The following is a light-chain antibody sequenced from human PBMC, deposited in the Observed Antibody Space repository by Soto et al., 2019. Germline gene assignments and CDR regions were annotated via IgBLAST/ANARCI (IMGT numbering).Light chain of an antibody. CDR3: QQYNHYWT. CDR2: DAS. J-gene: IGKJ1*01. V-gene: IGKV1-33*01. Sequence: DIQMTQSPSSLSASVGDRVTITCQASQDITNYLNWYQQKPGKAPQLLIYDASNLETGVPSRFSGSGSGTDFTFTISSLQPGDFATYYCQQYNHYWTFGQGTKVDIK. CDR1: QDITNY.